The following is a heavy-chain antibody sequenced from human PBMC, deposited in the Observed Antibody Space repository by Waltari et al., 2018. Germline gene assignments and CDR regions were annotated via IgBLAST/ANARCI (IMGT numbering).Heavy chain of an antibody. V-gene: IGHV4-59*01. Sequence: QVQLQESGPGLVKPSETLSLTCTVSGGPISSYYWSWIRQPPGKGLEWIGYIYYSGSTNYNPSLKSRVTISVDTSKNQFSLKLSSVTAADTAVYYCARVGYSYGYGYYFDYRGQGTLVTVSS. J-gene: IGHJ4*02. CDR2: IYYSGST. D-gene: IGHD5-18*01. CDR1: GGPISSYY. CDR3: ARVGYSYGYGYYFDY.